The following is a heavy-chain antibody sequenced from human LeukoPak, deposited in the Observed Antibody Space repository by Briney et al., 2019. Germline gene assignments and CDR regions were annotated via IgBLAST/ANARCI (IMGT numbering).Heavy chain of an antibody. J-gene: IGHJ4*02. D-gene: IGHD3-10*01. CDR2: ISPSGDNT. CDR1: GFTFSPFF. V-gene: IGHV3-23*01. CDR3: AKGEGSGNQPSGY. Sequence: GGSLRLSCEASGFTFSPFFMSWVRQAPGKGLEWVSTISPSGDNTYYADSVKGRFTISRDNSKDTLYLQMNSLRAEDTAVYHCAKGEGSGNQPSGYWGRGTLVTVSS.